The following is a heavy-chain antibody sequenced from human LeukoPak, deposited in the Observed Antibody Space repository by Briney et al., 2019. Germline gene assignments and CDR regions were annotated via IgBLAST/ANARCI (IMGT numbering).Heavy chain of an antibody. Sequence: ASVTVSSTASGYTFTTYDINCMRQATGQGLEWMGWMNPNSGNTGYAQKFQGRVTMTRNTSISTAYMELSSLRSEDTAVYYCARVSSSWYDYYYYGMDVWGQGTTVTVSS. CDR2: MNPNSGNT. CDR1: GYTFTTYD. D-gene: IGHD6-13*01. V-gene: IGHV1-8*01. CDR3: ARVSSSWYDYYYYGMDV. J-gene: IGHJ6*02.